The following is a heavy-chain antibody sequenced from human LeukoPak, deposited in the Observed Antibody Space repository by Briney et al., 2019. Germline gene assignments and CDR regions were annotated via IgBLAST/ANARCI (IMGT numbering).Heavy chain of an antibody. CDR1: GFTFSNYG. Sequence: PGGSLRLSCAASGFTFSNYGMSWVRQAPGKGLEWVSLISWDGVSTYYADSVKGRFTISRDNSKNSLYLQMNSLRAEDTALYYCAKDIEAGPYYIDVWGKGTTVTVSS. J-gene: IGHJ6*03. CDR3: AKDIEAGPYYIDV. D-gene: IGHD6-19*01. CDR2: ISWDGVST. V-gene: IGHV3-43D*03.